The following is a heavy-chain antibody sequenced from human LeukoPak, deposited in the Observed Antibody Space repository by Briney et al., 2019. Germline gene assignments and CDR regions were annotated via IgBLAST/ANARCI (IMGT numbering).Heavy chain of an antibody. J-gene: IGHJ3*02. CDR1: GGSISSGGYS. V-gene: IGHV4-30-2*01. D-gene: IGHD3-22*01. CDR2: IYHSGST. CDR3: ARLEDSSGYSVAFDI. Sequence: PSETPSLTCAVSGGSISSGGYSWSWIRQPPGKGLEWIGYIYHSGSTYYNPSLKSRVTISVDRSKNQFSLKLSSVTAADTAVYYCARLEDSSGYSVAFDIWGQGTMVTVSS.